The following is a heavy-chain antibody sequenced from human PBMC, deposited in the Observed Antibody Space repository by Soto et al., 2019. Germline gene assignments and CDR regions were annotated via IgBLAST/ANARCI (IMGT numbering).Heavy chain of an antibody. Sequence: GGSLRLSCAASGFTFSSYDMHWVRQATGKGLEWVSAIGTAGDTYYPGSVKGRFTISRENAKNSLYLQMNSLRAEDTAVYYCARGSSGWYGPDYWGQGTLVTVSS. D-gene: IGHD6-19*01. J-gene: IGHJ4*02. CDR2: IGTAGDT. CDR1: GFTFSSYD. V-gene: IGHV3-13*01. CDR3: ARGSSGWYGPDY.